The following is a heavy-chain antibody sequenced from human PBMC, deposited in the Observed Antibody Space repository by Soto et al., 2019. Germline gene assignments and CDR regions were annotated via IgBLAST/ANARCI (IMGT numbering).Heavy chain of an antibody. CDR2: ISAYNGNT. CDR3: ARETGCGGDCFTYYFDY. D-gene: IGHD2-21*01. V-gene: IGHV1-18*01. CDR1: GYTLTSNG. J-gene: IGHJ4*02. Sequence: ASVKVTCKASGYTLTSNGSRWVRQAPGQGLEWMGWISAYNGNTNYPQKLQGRVTMTTDTSTSTVYMELSSLRSEDTAVYYCARETGCGGDCFTYYFDYWGQGTLVTVSS.